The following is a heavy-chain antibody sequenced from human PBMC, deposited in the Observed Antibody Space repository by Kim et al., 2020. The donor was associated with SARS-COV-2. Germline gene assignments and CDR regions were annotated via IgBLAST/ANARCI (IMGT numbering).Heavy chain of an antibody. Sequence: GRFTNSRDNSKNTLYLQMNSLRAEDTAVYYCARDSAGTSFDWLLAGDFDYWGQGTLVTVSS. J-gene: IGHJ4*02. D-gene: IGHD3-9*01. V-gene: IGHV3-30*07. CDR3: ARDSAGTSFDWLLAGDFDY.